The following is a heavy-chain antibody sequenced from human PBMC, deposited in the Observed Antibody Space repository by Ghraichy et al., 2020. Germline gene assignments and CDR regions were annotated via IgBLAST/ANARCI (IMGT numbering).Heavy chain of an antibody. V-gene: IGHV1-3*01. J-gene: IGHJ1*01. Sequence: ASVKVSCKASGYTFTSYAMHWVRQAPGQRLEWMGWINAGNGNTKYSQKFQGRVTITRDTSASTAYMELSSLRSEDTAVYYCARDSSIAARHGGNGHFQHWGQGTLVTVSS. CDR2: INAGNGNT. D-gene: IGHD6-6*01. CDR1: GYTFTSYA. CDR3: ARDSSIAARHGGNGHFQH.